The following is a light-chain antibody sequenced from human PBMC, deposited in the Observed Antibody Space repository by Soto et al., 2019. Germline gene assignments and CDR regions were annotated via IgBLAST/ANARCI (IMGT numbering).Light chain of an antibody. J-gene: IGLJ3*02. Sequence: QSALTQPPSASGSPGQSVTISCTGTSSDVGAYKYVSWYQQYPGKAPKLMIYEVTKRPSGVPDRFYGSKSGNTASLTGSGLQAEDEADYYCTSYVGNDIWVFGGGTKLTVL. CDR3: TSYVGNDIWV. V-gene: IGLV2-8*01. CDR1: SSDVGAYKY. CDR2: EVT.